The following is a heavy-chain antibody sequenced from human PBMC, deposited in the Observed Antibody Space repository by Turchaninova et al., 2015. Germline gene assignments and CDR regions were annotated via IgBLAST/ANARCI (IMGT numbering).Heavy chain of an antibody. J-gene: IGHJ4*02. V-gene: IGHV4-38-2*01. CDR3: ARYYAATGIDY. CDR1: GYSISNDYY. D-gene: IGHD3-3*01. CDR2: VFHSVTT. Sequence: QVQLQDSGPGRVKPSETLSLTCAVSGYSISNDYYWGWIRQPPGKGLEWIGSVFHSVTTHYNPSLKSRVSISRDTSNNQFSLKLMSVTAADTAVYFCARYYAATGIDYWGQGTLVTVSS.